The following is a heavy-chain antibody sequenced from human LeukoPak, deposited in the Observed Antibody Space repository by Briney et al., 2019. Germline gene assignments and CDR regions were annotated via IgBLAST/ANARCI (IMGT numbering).Heavy chain of an antibody. V-gene: IGHV3-66*01. J-gene: IGHJ4*02. Sequence: GGSLRLSCAASGFTVSSNYMGWVRQAPGKGLEWVSVIYSGGDTYYTDSVKGRFTISRDNPKNMIYLEMTSLKAEDTAVYYCAKERNLEIAVAGTIFDYWGQGTLVTVSS. CDR3: AKERNLEIAVAGTIFDY. CDR2: IYSGGDT. CDR1: GFTVSSNY. D-gene: IGHD6-19*01.